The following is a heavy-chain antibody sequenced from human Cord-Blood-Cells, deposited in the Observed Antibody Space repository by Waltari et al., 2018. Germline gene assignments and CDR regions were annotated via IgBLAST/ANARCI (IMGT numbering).Heavy chain of an antibody. CDR3: ARVGTYCSSTSCYYWFDP. V-gene: IGHV1-8*01. J-gene: IGHJ5*02. CDR2: MNPNSGNT. Sequence: ATGQGLEWMGWMNPNSGNTGYAQKFQGRVTMTRNTSISTAYMELSSLRSEDTAVYYCARVGTYCSSTSCYYWFDPWGQGTLVTVSS. D-gene: IGHD2-2*01.